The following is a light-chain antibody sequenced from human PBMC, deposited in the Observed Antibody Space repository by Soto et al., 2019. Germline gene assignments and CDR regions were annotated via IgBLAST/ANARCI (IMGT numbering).Light chain of an antibody. CDR1: SDVGAYRY. CDR3: SSYTGGNARVV. Sequence: QSALTQPASVSGSPGQSITISCTGSDVGAYRYVSWYQQHPGKAPRLMIYDVSNWPSGVSDRFSGSKSGNTASLTISGLQPEDEAYFFCSSYTGGNARVVFGGGTQLTVL. J-gene: IGLJ2*01. CDR2: DVS. V-gene: IGLV2-14*01.